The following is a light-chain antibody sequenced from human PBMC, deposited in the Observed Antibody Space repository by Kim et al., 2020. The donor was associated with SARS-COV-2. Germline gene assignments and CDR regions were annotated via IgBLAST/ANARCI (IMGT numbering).Light chain of an antibody. Sequence: LSQGEQATRSCRASQGVRSRYLAWYQRKPGQAPRLLIYAASSRATGVPDRFSGSGSGTDFTLTISRLEPEDFAVYYCQQYGASQTFGQGTKVDIK. CDR2: AAS. CDR1: QGVRSRY. V-gene: IGKV3-20*01. CDR3: QQYGASQT. J-gene: IGKJ1*01.